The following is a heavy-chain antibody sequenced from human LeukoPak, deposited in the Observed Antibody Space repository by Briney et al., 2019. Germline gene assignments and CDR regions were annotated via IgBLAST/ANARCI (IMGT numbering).Heavy chain of an antibody. Sequence: SVKISCKVSGYTFTDYYMHWVQQAPGQGLEWMGGIIPIFGTANYAQKFQGRVTITADESTSTAYMELSSLRSEDTAVYYCARGKGVKDAFDIWGQGTMVTVSA. J-gene: IGHJ3*02. CDR2: IIPIFGTA. CDR1: GYTFTDYY. CDR3: ARGKGVKDAFDI. D-gene: IGHD3-10*01. V-gene: IGHV1-69*13.